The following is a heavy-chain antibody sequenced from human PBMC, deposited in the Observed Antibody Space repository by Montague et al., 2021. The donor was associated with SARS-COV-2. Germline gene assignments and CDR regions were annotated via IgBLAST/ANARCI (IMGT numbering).Heavy chain of an antibody. J-gene: IGHJ3*02. CDR1: GFTFSNYD. CDR2: ISTSAYTT. Sequence: SLRLSCAASGFTFSNYDMNWVRQAPGKGPEWISYISTSAYTTSYAGSVKGRFTISRDNGKNSLYLQMNSMSVDDTAVYYFTRGYRSSVRDGLDIWGQGTKVTVSS. CDR3: TRGYRSSVRDGLDI. V-gene: IGHV3-48*03. D-gene: IGHD3-16*02.